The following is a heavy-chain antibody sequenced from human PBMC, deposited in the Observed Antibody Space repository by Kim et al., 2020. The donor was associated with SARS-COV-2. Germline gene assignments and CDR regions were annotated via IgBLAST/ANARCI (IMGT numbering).Heavy chain of an antibody. CDR3: ARDGILSYTSSWDY. V-gene: IGHV3-7*03. CDR2: IKEDESVK. Sequence: GGSLRLSCGAYGFTFRSYWMSWVRQAPGKGLEWVANIKEDESVKQYVDSVKGRFTISRDNARNSLYLQMNSLRADDTAVYYCARDGILSYTSSWDYWGPGSLVTVSS. J-gene: IGHJ4*02. D-gene: IGHD6-13*01. CDR1: GFTFRSYW.